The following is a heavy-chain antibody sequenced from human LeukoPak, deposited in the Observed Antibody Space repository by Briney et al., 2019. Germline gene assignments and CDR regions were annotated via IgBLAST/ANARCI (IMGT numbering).Heavy chain of an antibody. CDR2: FDPEDGET. D-gene: IGHD3-22*01. J-gene: IGHJ4*02. V-gene: IGHV1-24*01. Sequence: ASVKVSCKASGGTSSSYAISWVRQAPGKGLEWMGGFDPEDGETIYAQKFQGRVTMTEDTSTDTAYMELSSLRSEDTAVYYCATEVRIFSGYYFGYWGQGTLVTVSS. CDR3: ATEVRIFSGYYFGY. CDR1: GGTSSSYA.